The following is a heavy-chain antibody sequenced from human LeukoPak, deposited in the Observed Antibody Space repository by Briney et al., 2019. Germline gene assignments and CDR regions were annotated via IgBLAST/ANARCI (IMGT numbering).Heavy chain of an antibody. V-gene: IGHV3-7*01. CDR2: IKQDGSEK. CDR1: GFTFSSYW. J-gene: IGHJ4*02. Sequence: GGSLRLSCAASGFTFSSYWMSWVRRAPGKGLEWVANIKQDGSEKYYVDSVKGRFTISRDNAKNSLHLQMNSLRAEDTAVYYCARGDSGTYAAYFDYWGQGTLVTVSS. CDR3: ARGDSGTYAAYFDY. D-gene: IGHD1-26*01.